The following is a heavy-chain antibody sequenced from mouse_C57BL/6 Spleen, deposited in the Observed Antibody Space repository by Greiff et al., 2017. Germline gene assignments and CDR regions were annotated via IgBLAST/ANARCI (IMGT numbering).Heavy chain of an antibody. D-gene: IGHD1-1*01. J-gene: IGHJ4*01. Sequence: QVHVKQPGAELVMPGASVKLSCKASGYTFTSYWMHWVKQRPGQGLEWIGEIDPSDSYTNYNQKFKGKSTLTVDKSSSTAYMQLSSLTSEDSAVYYCARRNSYYYGSRRAMDYWGQGTSVTVSS. V-gene: IGHV1-69*01. CDR3: ARRNSYYYGSRRAMDY. CDR2: IDPSDSYT. CDR1: GYTFTSYW.